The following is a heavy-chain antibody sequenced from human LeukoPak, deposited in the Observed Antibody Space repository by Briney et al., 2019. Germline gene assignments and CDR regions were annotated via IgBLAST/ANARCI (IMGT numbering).Heavy chain of an antibody. CDR2: IIPLFGTA. D-gene: IGHD4-17*01. Sequence: GASVKVSCKASGYTFTSYGISWVRQAPGQGLEWMGRIIPLFGTADYAQRYQGRVTISADNSLNTAYLELSSLTSEDTAVYYCASPYAYGDHYLDALHIWGQGTIVTVSS. J-gene: IGHJ3*02. V-gene: IGHV1-69*06. CDR3: ASPYAYGDHYLDALHI. CDR1: GYTFTSYG.